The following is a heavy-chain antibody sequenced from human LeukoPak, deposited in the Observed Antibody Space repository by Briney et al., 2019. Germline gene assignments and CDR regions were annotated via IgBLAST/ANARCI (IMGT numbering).Heavy chain of an antibody. Sequence: SETLSLTCTVSGGSISSYYWSWIRQPPGKGLEWIGYIYYSGSTNYNPSLKSRVTISVDTSKNQLSLKLSSVTAADTAVYYCARVPSSRLEYYYYYGMDVWGQGTTVTVSS. CDR3: ARVPSSRLEYYYYYGMDV. J-gene: IGHJ6*02. CDR1: GGSISSYY. V-gene: IGHV4-59*01. CDR2: IYYSGST. D-gene: IGHD6-13*01.